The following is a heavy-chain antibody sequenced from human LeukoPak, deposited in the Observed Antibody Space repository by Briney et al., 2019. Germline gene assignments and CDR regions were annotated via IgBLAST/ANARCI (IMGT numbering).Heavy chain of an antibody. CDR2: ISSSSSYI. CDR1: GFTFSSYS. V-gene: IGHV3-21*01. D-gene: IGHD4-17*01. J-gene: IGHJ4*02. Sequence: KSGGSLRLSCAASGFTFSSYSMNWVRQAPGKGLEWVSSISSSSSYIYYADSVKGRFTISRDNAKNSLYLQMNSLRAEDTAVYYCARIDYGDYRCDYWGQGTLVTVSS. CDR3: ARIDYGDYRCDY.